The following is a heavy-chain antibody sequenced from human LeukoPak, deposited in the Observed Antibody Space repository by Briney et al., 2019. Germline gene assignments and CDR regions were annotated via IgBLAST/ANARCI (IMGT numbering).Heavy chain of an antibody. CDR2: IKSKTSGGTI. V-gene: IGHV3-15*01. CDR3: TRGQVGRDNWFDP. CDR1: GFDFSFTW. J-gene: IGHJ5*02. D-gene: IGHD2-2*01. Sequence: PGGSLRLSCAASGFDFSFTWMSWVRQAPGKGLELVGRIKSKTSGGTIDYAAPVRGRFTISRDDTENMVFLQMSSLKTKDTAVYYCTRGQVGRDNWFDPWGQGTLVTVSS.